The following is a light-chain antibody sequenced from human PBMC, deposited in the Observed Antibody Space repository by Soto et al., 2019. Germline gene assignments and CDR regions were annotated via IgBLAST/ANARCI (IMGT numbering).Light chain of an antibody. Sequence: IVMTQSPATLSVSPGESATLSCRASQSISSNLAWYQQKPGQAPRLLIYGASTRATGVPARFSGSGSGTEFTLTISSLQSEDFAVYYCQQYHGWLLTFGGGNKVDIK. J-gene: IGKJ4*01. CDR2: GAS. CDR3: QQYHGWLLT. CDR1: QSISSN. V-gene: IGKV3-15*01.